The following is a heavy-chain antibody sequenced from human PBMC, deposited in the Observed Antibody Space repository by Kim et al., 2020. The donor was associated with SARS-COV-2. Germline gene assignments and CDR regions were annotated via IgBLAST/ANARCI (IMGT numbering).Heavy chain of an antibody. D-gene: IGHD4-17*01. CDR2: IYPGDSDT. CDR3: ARRGYGDYFPGLGDPFDI. J-gene: IGHJ3*02. Sequence: GESLKISCKGSGYSFTSYWIGWVRQMPGKGLEWMGIIYPGDSDTRYSPSFQGQVTISADKSISTAYLQWSSLKASDTAMYYCARRGYGDYFPGLGDPFDIWGQGTMVTVSS. V-gene: IGHV5-51*01. CDR1: GYSFTSYW.